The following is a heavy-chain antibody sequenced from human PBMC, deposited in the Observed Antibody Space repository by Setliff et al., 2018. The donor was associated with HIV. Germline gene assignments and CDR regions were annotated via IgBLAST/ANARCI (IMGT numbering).Heavy chain of an antibody. CDR2: INPNSGGT. CDR1: GYTFTGYY. Sequence: GASVKVSCKASGYTFTGYYMHWVRQAPGQGLEWMGRINPNSGGTNYAQKFQGGVTMTRDTSISTAYMELSRLRSDDTAVYYCARPSFGSSSWKNDAFDIWGQGTMVTVSS. D-gene: IGHD6-13*01. CDR3: ARPSFGSSSWKNDAFDI. V-gene: IGHV1-2*06. J-gene: IGHJ3*02.